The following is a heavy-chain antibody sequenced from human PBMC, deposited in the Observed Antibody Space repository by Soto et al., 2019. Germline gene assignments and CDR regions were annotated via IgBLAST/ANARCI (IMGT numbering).Heavy chain of an antibody. J-gene: IGHJ6*02. D-gene: IGHD6-6*01. CDR3: ARKEYSSMWSDYYGMDV. CDR2: LIPIFGTA. V-gene: IGHV1-69*12. CDR1: GGTFSSYA. Sequence: QVQLVQSGAEVKKPGSSVKVSCKASGGTFSSYAISWVRQAPGQGLEWMGGLIPIFGTANYAQKFQGRGPITADEYTSTADMAVSSLRCEDTAVYCCARKEYSSMWSDYYGMDVWGQGATVTVSS.